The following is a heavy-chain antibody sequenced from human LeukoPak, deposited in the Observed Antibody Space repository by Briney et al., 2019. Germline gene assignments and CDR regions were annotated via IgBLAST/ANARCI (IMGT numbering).Heavy chain of an antibody. CDR1: GFTFSSYA. CDR2: ISSNGGST. V-gene: IGHV3-64D*06. CDR3: VKRLNTYFDY. Sequence: GGSLRLSCSASGFTFSSYAMHWVRQAPGKGLEFVSGISSNGGSTYYTDPVKGRLTISRDNSKNTVYLQMSSLRPEDTAVYFCVKRLNTYFDYWGQGTLVTVSS. J-gene: IGHJ4*02. D-gene: IGHD4/OR15-4a*01.